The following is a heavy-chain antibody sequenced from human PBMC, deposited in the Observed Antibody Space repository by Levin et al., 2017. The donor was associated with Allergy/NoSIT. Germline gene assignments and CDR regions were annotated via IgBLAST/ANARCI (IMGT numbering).Heavy chain of an antibody. CDR1: GLSLSTSGVG. V-gene: IGHV2-5*02. J-gene: IGHJ5*02. Sequence: SGPTLVKPTQTLTLTCTFSGLSLSTSGVGVDWIRQPPGKALEWLAVIYWDDDKRYSPSLKSRLTITKDTSKNQVVLTMTNMDPVETGTYYCAHRNTNKGWFDPWGQGTLVTVS. D-gene: IGHD1/OR15-1a*01. CDR3: AHRNTNKGWFDP. CDR2: IYWDDDK.